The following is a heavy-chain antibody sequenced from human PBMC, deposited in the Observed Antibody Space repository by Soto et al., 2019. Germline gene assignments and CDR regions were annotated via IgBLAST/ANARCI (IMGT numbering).Heavy chain of an antibody. V-gene: IGHV3-23*01. CDR2: ISGSGGST. CDR3: AKDRSLYFDFWSGYYWGYMDV. CDR1: GFTFSSYA. Sequence: EVQLLESGGGLVQPGGSLRLSCAASGFTFSSYAMSWVRQAPGKGLEWVSAISGSGGSTYYADSVQGRFTISRDNSKNTLYLQMNSLRAEDTAVYYCAKDRSLYFDFWSGYYWGYMDVWGKGTTVTVSS. J-gene: IGHJ6*03. D-gene: IGHD3-3*01.